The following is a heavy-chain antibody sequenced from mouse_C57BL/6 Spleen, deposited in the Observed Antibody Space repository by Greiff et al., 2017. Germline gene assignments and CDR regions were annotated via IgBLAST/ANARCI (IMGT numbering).Heavy chain of an antibody. Sequence: EVQLQQSGPELVKPGASVKIPCKASGYTFTDYNMDWVKQSHGKSLEWIGDIHPNNGGTIYNQKFKGKATLTVDKSSSTAYMELRSLTSEDTAVYYCARGGYGNWYFDVWGTGTTVTVSS. CDR1: GYTFTDYN. CDR3: ARGGYGNWYFDV. D-gene: IGHD2-10*02. J-gene: IGHJ1*03. V-gene: IGHV1-18*01. CDR2: IHPNNGGT.